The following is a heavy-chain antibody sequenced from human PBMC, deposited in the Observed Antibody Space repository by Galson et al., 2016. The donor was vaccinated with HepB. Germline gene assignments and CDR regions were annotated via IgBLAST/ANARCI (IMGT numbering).Heavy chain of an antibody. V-gene: IGHV4-61*02. Sequence: TLSLTCTVSGVSIGSVGNYWSWIRQSAGKGLEWLGRIYANGTSHHNPSLKSRLAISVDTSQNQISLRLSSVTATDTALYFCAREAWLWLVKNSFDLWGQGTMVTVAS. CDR3: AREAWLWLVKNSFDL. CDR1: GVSIGSVGNY. J-gene: IGHJ3*01. CDR2: IYANGTS. D-gene: IGHD6-19*01.